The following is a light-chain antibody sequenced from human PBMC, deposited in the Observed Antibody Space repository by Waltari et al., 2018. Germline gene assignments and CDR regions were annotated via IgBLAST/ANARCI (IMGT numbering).Light chain of an antibody. Sequence: EIVLTQSQATLSLSPGERATLSCRARQSVTNYLAWYQQKPGQDPRLLISGASSRATGIPDRFSGSASATDFTLTISRLEPEDFAVYYCQQYDSSPPTFGGGTKVEIK. CDR1: QSVTNY. V-gene: IGKV3-20*01. J-gene: IGKJ4*01. CDR3: QQYDSSPPT. CDR2: GAS.